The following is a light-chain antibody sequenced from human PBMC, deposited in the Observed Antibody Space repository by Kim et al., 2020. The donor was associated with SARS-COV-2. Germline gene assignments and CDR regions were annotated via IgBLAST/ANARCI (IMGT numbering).Light chain of an antibody. CDR3: AAWDNSLNGEI. V-gene: IGLV1-44*01. J-gene: IGLJ2*01. CDR2: SND. Sequence: GQRVTTCCAGSRSNRGSNAVNWYQQLPGTATKLLIYSNDYRPSGVADRFAGYKSGTAASPASSGLQAEEEADYYGAAWDNSLNGEIFGGGTQLTVL. CDR1: RSNRGSNA.